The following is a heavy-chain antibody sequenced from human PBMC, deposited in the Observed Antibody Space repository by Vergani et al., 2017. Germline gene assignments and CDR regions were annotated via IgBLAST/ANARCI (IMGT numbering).Heavy chain of an antibody. Sequence: QVQLVQSGAEVKKPGASVKVSCKASAYTFTNYGITWVRQAPGQGLEWMGWISSYNGDTNFAQKLQGRVTMTRDTSISTAYMELSRLRSDDTAVYYCAGGSSSDYYYYYMDVWGKGTTVTVSS. D-gene: IGHD6-13*01. V-gene: IGHV1-18*01. CDR1: AYTFTNYG. J-gene: IGHJ6*03. CDR2: ISSYNGDT. CDR3: AGGSSSDYYYYYMDV.